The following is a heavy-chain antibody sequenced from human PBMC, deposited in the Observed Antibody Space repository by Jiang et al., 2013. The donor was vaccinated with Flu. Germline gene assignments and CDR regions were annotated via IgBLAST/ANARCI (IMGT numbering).Heavy chain of an antibody. V-gene: IGHV1-2*02. Sequence: EVKEPGASVKVSCKASGYIFTDPYIHWVRQAPGQGFEWMGWINPNSGGPKYAQKFQGRVTMTRDTSISTAYMELSRLRSDDTAVYYCATVGYCTKGVCYIYDHWGQGTLVTVSS. D-gene: IGHD2-8*01. J-gene: IGHJ4*02. CDR1: GYIFTDPY. CDR2: INPNSGGP. CDR3: ATVGYCTKGVCYIYDH.